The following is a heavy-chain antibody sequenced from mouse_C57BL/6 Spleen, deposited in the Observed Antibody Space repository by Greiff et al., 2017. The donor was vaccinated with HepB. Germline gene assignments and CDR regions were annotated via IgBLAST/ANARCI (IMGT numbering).Heavy chain of an antibody. CDR1: GFTFSDYG. CDR3: AREDSWFAY. CDR2: ISSGSSPI. V-gene: IGHV5-17*01. J-gene: IGHJ3*01. Sequence: EVQLVESGGGLVKPGGSLKLSCAASGFTFSDYGMHWVRQAPEKGLEWVAYISSGSSPIYYADTVKGRFTISRDNAKNTLFLQMTSLRSEDTAMYYCAREDSWFAYWGQGTLVTVPA.